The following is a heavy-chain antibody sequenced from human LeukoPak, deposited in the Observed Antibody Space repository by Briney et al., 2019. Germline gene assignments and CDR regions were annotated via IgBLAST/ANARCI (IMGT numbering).Heavy chain of an antibody. D-gene: IGHD3-3*01. V-gene: IGHV4-38-2*02. CDR2: FYHGGST. CDR1: GYSITSDYY. CDR3: ARVYNTFREWISAFDI. J-gene: IGHJ3*02. Sequence: PSETLSLTCTVSGYSITSDYYWGWIRQPPGKGLEWIGSFYHGGSTYYNPSLKSRVTISVDTSKNQFSLKLSSVTAADTAVYYCARVYNTFREWISAFDIWGQGTMVTVSS.